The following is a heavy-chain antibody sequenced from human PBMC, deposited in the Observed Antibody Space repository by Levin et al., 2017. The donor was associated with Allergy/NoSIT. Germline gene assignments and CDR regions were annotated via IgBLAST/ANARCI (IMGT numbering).Heavy chain of an antibody. J-gene: IGHJ4*02. CDR1: GFTVSSNF. CDR3: ASGSPAGDSVAYSMPYVDY. CDR2: IYDDRST. V-gene: IGHV3-53*01. Sequence: GGSLRLSCAASGFTVSSNFMSWVRQAPGKGPEWVSVIYDDRSTYYADSVKGRFTISRDNSKNTLYLQMTSLRAEDTAVYYCASGSPAGDSVAYSMPYVDYGGQGTLVSVSS. D-gene: IGHD3-22*01.